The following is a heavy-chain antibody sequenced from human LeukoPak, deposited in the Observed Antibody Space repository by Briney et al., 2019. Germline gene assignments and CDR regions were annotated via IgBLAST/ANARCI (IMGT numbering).Heavy chain of an antibody. V-gene: IGHV1-2*02. J-gene: IGHJ3*02. Sequence: PGASVKVSCKASGYTFTGYYMHWVRQAPGQGLEWMGWINPNSGGTNYAQKFQGRVTMTRDTSISTAYMELSRLRSDDTAVYYCARDRYYDILTGYSRGAFDIWGQGTMVTVSS. CDR3: ARDRYYDILTGYSRGAFDI. CDR1: GYTFTGYY. CDR2: INPNSGGT. D-gene: IGHD3-9*01.